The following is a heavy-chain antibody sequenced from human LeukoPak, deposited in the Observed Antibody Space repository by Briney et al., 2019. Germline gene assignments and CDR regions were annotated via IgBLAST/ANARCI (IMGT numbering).Heavy chain of an antibody. CDR2: ISYDGSNK. V-gene: IGHV3-30*18. CDR1: GFTFSSYG. CDR3: GKDSAAYSSSSFDY. D-gene: IGHD6-6*01. Sequence: GGSLRLSCAASGFTFSSYGMHWVRQAPGKGLEWVAVISYDGSNKYYADSVKGRFTISRDNSKNTLYLQMNSLGPEDTAVYYCGKDSAAYSSSSFDYWGQGTLVTVSS. J-gene: IGHJ4*02.